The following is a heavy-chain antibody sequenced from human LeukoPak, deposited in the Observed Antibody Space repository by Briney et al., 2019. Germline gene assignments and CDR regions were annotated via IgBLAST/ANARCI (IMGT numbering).Heavy chain of an antibody. CDR1: GGSISSSPHY. Sequence: SETLSLTCTVSGGSISSSPHYWGWIRQPPGKGLEWIGTIYYRGSTYSNPSLNSRVTISLDTSKNQFSLRLRSVTAADTALYYCARHYLSDGILSTFDPWGQGTRVTVSS. J-gene: IGHJ5*02. CDR3: ARHYLSDGILSTFDP. CDR2: IYYRGST. D-gene: IGHD2-2*01. V-gene: IGHV4-39*01.